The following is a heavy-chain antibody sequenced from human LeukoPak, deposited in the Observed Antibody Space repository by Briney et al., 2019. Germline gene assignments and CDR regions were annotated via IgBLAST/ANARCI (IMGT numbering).Heavy chain of an antibody. V-gene: IGHV3-74*01. Sequence: GGSLRLSCAAPGFTFTGYWMNWVRQAPGKGLVWVSHINIDGSSTNYADSVKGRFTISRDNAKNTLYLQMNSLRAEDTAVYYCARTIAPATLASWGQGTLVTVSS. CDR1: GFTFTGYW. CDR3: ARTIAPATLAS. J-gene: IGHJ4*02. CDR2: INIDGSST. D-gene: IGHD6-13*01.